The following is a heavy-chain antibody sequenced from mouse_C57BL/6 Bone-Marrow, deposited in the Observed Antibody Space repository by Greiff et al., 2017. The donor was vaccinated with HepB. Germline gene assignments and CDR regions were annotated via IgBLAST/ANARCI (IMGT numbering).Heavy chain of an antibody. CDR3: TRRGDGYYFDY. D-gene: IGHD2-3*01. Sequence: QVQLQQSGAELVRPGASVTLSCKASGYTFTDYEMHWVKQTPVHGLEWIGAIDPETGGTAYNQKFKGKAILTADKSSSTAYMELRSLTSEDSAVYYCTRRGDGYYFDYWGQGTTLTVSS. CDR1: GYTFTDYE. CDR2: IDPETGGT. V-gene: IGHV1-15*01. J-gene: IGHJ2*01.